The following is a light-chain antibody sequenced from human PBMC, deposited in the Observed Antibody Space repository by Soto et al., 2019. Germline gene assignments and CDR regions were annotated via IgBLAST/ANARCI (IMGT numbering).Light chain of an antibody. V-gene: IGLV2-14*01. CDR3: CSYTTSNTRQIV. Sequence: QSALAQPASVSGSPGQSITISCTGTHNDVGHENFVSWYQQHPGKAPKFMIYDVSNRPSGVSNRFSGSKSGNTASLTISGLQAEDEADYYCCSYTTSNTRQIVFGTGTKVTVL. J-gene: IGLJ1*01. CDR2: DVS. CDR1: HNDVGHENF.